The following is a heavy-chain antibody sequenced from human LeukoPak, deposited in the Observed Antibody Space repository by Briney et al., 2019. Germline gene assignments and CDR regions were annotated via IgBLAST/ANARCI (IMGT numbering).Heavy chain of an antibody. CDR2: ISGSGDNM. V-gene: IGHV3-23*01. J-gene: IGHJ6*03. CDR1: KFTFNNYA. Sequence: GGSLRFSCLASKFTFNNYAMTWVRQAPGKGLEWVSSISGSGDNMDYADSVKGRFTISRDNSENTLYLQMNSLRGEDTAVYYCARDGYSGSYYRLYYFFMDVWGKGTTVTVSS. CDR3: ARDGYSGSYYRLYYFFMDV. D-gene: IGHD1-26*01.